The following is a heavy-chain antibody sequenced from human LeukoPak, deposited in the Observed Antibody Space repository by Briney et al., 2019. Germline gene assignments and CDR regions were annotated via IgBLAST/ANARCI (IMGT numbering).Heavy chain of an antibody. V-gene: IGHV4-39*07. CDR2: IYYSGST. D-gene: IGHD3-3*01. CDR3: AREPAGGFGVVPTADFDY. CDR1: GGSISSSSYY. Sequence: PSETLSLTCTVSGGSISSSSYYWGWIRQPPGKGLEWIGSIYYSGSTYYNPSLKSRVTISVDTSKNQFSLKLSSVTAADTAVYYCAREPAGGFGVVPTADFDYWGQGTLVTVSS. J-gene: IGHJ4*02.